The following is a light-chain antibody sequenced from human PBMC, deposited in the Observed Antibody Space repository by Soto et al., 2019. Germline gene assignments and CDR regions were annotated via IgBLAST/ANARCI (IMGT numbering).Light chain of an antibody. CDR3: QHYNSYPIT. CDR2: KAS. Sequence: DIQMTQSPSTLSASVGDRVTITCRASQSISPWLAWYQQKPGKAPKLLIYKASSLESGVPSRFSGSGSGKELTLTISSLQPEDFATYYCQHYNSYPITFGQGTRLEIK. J-gene: IGKJ5*01. CDR1: QSISPW. V-gene: IGKV1-5*03.